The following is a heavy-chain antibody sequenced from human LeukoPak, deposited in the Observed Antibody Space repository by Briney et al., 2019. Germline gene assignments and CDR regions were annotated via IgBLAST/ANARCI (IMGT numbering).Heavy chain of an antibody. CDR1: GFTFSSYG. Sequence: GGSLRLSCAASGFTFSSYGMHWVRQAPGKGLAWVAFIRYDGSNKYYADSVKGRFTISRDNSKNTLYLQMNSLRAEDTAVYYCAKDKGRTIFGVVIPFDPWGQGTLVTVSS. D-gene: IGHD3-3*01. CDR2: IRYDGSNK. V-gene: IGHV3-30*02. CDR3: AKDKGRTIFGVVIPFDP. J-gene: IGHJ5*02.